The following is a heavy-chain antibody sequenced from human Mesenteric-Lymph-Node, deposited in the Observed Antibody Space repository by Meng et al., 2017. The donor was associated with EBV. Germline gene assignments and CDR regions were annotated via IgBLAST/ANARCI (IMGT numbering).Heavy chain of an antibody. CDR2: IYHSGST. J-gene: IGHJ4*02. D-gene: IGHD6-19*01. CDR3: ARGPRYSSGRGDY. CDR1: GGSISSTNW. Sequence: QVQLQESGPGLVKPSGTLSLTCAVSGGSISSTNWWSWVRQPPGKGLEWIGEIYHSGSTNYNPSLKSRVTMSLDTSKIHLSLELSSVTAADTAVYYCARGPRYSSGRGDYWGQGTLVTVSP. V-gene: IGHV4-4*02.